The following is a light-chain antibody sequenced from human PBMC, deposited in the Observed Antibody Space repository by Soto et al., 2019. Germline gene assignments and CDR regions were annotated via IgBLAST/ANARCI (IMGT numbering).Light chain of an antibody. CDR2: GAS. CDR1: QSVSNN. Sequence: EIVMTQSPATLSVSPGERATLSCRASQSVSNNLAWYQQNPGQAPRLLIYGASTRATGIPARFSGSGSGTEFTLTSSSRQSEDLAVYYCQQYNNWAITFGQGTRLEIK. CDR3: QQYNNWAIT. J-gene: IGKJ5*01. V-gene: IGKV3-15*01.